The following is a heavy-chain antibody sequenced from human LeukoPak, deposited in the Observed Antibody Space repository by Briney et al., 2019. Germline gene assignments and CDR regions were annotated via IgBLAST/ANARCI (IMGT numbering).Heavy chain of an antibody. J-gene: IGHJ4*02. CDR2: LSRGGGST. D-gene: IGHD1-26*01. V-gene: IGHV3-23*01. CDR1: GFPFNMFG. CDR3: ARFETSGSRSVDY. Sequence: PGGSLRLSCTGSGFPFNMFGIHWVRQAPGQGLDWVSGLSRGGGSTNYADSVKGRFTISRDYSKNMVFLQMNSLRPEDTAVYYCARFETSGSRSVDYWGQGTLVTVSS.